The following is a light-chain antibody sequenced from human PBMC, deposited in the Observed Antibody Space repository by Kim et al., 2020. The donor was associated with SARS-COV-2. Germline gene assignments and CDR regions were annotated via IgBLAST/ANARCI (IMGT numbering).Light chain of an antibody. CDR2: KAS. V-gene: IGKV1-5*03. Sequence: DIQMTQSPSTLSASVGDRLTITCRASQSISSWLAWYQQKPGKAPKLLIYKASSLESGVPSRFSGSGSGTEFTLTISSLQPDDFATYYCQQYNSMGTFGGGTKVDIK. CDR1: QSISSW. J-gene: IGKJ4*01. CDR3: QQYNSMGT.